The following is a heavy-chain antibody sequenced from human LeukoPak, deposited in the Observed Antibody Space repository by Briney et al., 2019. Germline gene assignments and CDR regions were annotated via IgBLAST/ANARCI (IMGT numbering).Heavy chain of an antibody. CDR2: INPHSGGT. CDR1: GYTFIDNY. V-gene: IGHV1-2*02. J-gene: IGHJ3*02. Sequence: ASVHVSCKSCGYTFIDNYIHGVGQPAAQGLAGMGWINPHSGGTNYGENFQGRVTLTRDTYISTAYMYLRSLIPDDTAVYYCAREFMRVTAFDIWGQGTMVTVSS. CDR3: AREFMRVTAFDI. D-gene: IGHD2-21*02.